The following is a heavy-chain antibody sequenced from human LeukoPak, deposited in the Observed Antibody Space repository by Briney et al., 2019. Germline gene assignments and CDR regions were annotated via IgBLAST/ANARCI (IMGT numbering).Heavy chain of an antibody. J-gene: IGHJ4*02. D-gene: IGHD2-21*01. CDR3: AKAPVTSCRGAYCYPFDS. V-gene: IGHV3-23*01. CDR2: TSSSDAGT. Sequence: GGSLRLSCAAPGFTLSTYAMSWVRQTPGKGLEWVAATSSSDAGTYHADSVRGRFTISRDNSKNTLYLQMNSLRAEDAAVYFCAKAPVTSCRGAYCYPFDSWGQGTLVTVSS. CDR1: GFTLSTYA.